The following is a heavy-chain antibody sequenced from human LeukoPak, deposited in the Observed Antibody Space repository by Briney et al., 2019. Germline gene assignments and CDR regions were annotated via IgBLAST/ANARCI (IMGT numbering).Heavy chain of an antibody. CDR1: GYTFIAYY. CDR3: ARDSCSSTSCLSIDDY. Sequence: ASVKVSCKASGYTFIAYYMHWVRQAAGQGLEWMGWINPNSGGTNYAQKFQGRVTMTRDTSISTVYMELGRLRSDDTAVYYCARDSCSSTSCLSIDDYWGQGTLVTVSS. J-gene: IGHJ4*02. D-gene: IGHD2-2*01. V-gene: IGHV1-2*02. CDR2: INPNSGGT.